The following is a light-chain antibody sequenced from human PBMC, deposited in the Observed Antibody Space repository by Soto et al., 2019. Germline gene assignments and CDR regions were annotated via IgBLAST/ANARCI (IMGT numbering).Light chain of an antibody. Sequence: QSVLTQPPSVSGAPGQRVTISCTGNSSNIGAGYDVHWYQQLPGKAPKLLIYTNNQRPSGVPDRFSGSKSGTSASLAISGLQSEDEADYYCAAWDDSLNGRVFGTGTKVTVL. CDR1: SSNIGAGYD. CDR2: TNN. CDR3: AAWDDSLNGRV. V-gene: IGLV1-40*01. J-gene: IGLJ1*01.